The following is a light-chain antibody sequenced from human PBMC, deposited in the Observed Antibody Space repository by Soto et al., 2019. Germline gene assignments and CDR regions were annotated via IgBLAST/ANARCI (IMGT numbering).Light chain of an antibody. J-gene: IGKJ1*01. CDR3: QHYNSYPWT. CDR1: PSISSW. V-gene: IGKV1-5*03. CDR2: KAS. Sequence: DIQRSQSPSAVSASVGDRVTITCRASPSISSWLPWYQQKPGKAPKLLMYKASRLDSGVPSRFSGSGSGTEFTLTISSLQPDDFATYYCQHYNSYPWTFGQGTKVDIK.